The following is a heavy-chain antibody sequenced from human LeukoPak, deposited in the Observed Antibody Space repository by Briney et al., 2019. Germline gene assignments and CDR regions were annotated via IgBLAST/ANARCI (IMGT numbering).Heavy chain of an antibody. CDR1: GGTFSSYA. CDR3: ARVGGYCSSTSCHGYYMDV. V-gene: IGHV1-2*02. Sequence: ASVKVSCKASGGTFSSYAISWVRQAPGQGLEWMGWINPNSGGTNYAQKFQGRVTMTRDTSISTAYMELSRLRSDDTAVYYCARVGGYCSSTSCHGYYMDVWGKGTTVTVSS. D-gene: IGHD2-2*01. J-gene: IGHJ6*03. CDR2: INPNSGGT.